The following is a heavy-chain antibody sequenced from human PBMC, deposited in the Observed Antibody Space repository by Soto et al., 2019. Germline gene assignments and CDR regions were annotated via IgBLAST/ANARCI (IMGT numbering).Heavy chain of an antibody. V-gene: IGHV1-69*13. J-gene: IGHJ3*02. CDR3: ASITMIVVVNAFDI. Sequence: SVKVSCKASGGTFSSYAISWVRQAPGQGLEWMGGIIPIFGTANYAQKFQGRVTITADESTSTAYMELSSLRSEDTAVYYRASITMIVVVNAFDIWGQGTMVTVSS. D-gene: IGHD3-22*01. CDR2: IIPIFGTA. CDR1: GGTFSSYA.